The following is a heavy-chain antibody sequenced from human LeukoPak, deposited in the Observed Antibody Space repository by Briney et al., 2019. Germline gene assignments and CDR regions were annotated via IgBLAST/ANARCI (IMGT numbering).Heavy chain of an antibody. D-gene: IGHD3-10*01. Sequence: GGSLRLSCAASGFTFSSYGMSWVRQAPGKGLEWVSSISGSGVSIYYADSVKGRFTISRDNSKNTLYLQIHSLRAEDTAVYYCARVTYGSGTYGAFDYWGQGTLVTVSS. CDR2: ISGSGVSI. CDR3: ARVTYGSGTYGAFDY. CDR1: GFTFSSYG. J-gene: IGHJ4*02. V-gene: IGHV3-23*01.